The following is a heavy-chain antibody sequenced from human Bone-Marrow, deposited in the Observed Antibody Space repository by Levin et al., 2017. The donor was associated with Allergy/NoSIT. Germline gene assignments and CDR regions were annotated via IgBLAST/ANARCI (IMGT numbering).Heavy chain of an antibody. D-gene: IGHD2-21*01. V-gene: IGHV3-74*01. CDR3: ARAQAYVRFDP. J-gene: IGHJ5*02. Sequence: GESLKISCAASGFTFSSYWMHWVRQAPGKGLVWVSRINSDGSSTSYADSVKGRFTISRDNAKNTLYLQMNSLRAEDTAVYYCARAQAYVRFDPWGQGTLVTVSS. CDR1: GFTFSSYW. CDR2: INSDGSST.